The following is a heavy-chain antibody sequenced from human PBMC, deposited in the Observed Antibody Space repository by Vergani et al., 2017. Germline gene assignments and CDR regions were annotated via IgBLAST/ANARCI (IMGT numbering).Heavy chain of an antibody. Sequence: EVQLLESGGGLVQPGGSLRLSCAASGFTFSSYAMSWVRQAPGTGLEWVSAISGSGGSTYYADSVKGRFTISRDNSKNTLYLQMNSLRAEDTAVYYCAKQYDILTGEDYWGQGTLVNVSS. J-gene: IGHJ4*02. D-gene: IGHD3-9*01. CDR1: GFTFSSYA. CDR3: AKQYDILTGEDY. V-gene: IGHV3-23*01. CDR2: ISGSGGST.